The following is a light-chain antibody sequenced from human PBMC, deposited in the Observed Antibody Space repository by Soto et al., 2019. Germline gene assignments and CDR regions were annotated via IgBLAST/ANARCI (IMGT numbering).Light chain of an antibody. V-gene: IGKV3-15*01. CDR3: QQYNDWRYT. Sequence: EIVMTQSPATLSVSPGERATLSCRASQSIRSSLAWYQLKPGQAPRLLIYGASTRATGIPARFSGSGSGTDFTLTISSLQSEDFAVYYCQQYNDWRYTFGQGTKLEIK. J-gene: IGKJ2*01. CDR1: QSIRSS. CDR2: GAS.